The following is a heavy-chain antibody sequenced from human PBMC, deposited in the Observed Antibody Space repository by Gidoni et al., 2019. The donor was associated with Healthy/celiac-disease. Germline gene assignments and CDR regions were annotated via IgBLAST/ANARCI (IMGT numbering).Heavy chain of an antibody. J-gene: IGHJ4*02. Sequence: EVQLVESGGGLVPPGRSLRLSCAASGSPFADYVMHWVRQAPGKGLEWVSGISWNSGSIGYADSVKGRFTISRDNAKNSLFLQMNSLRAEDTALYYCAKSIAQQYSSAWWSFDYWGQGTLVTVSS. CDR1: GSPFADYV. V-gene: IGHV3-9*01. D-gene: IGHD6-19*01. CDR3: AKSIAQQYSSAWWSFDY. CDR2: ISWNSGSI.